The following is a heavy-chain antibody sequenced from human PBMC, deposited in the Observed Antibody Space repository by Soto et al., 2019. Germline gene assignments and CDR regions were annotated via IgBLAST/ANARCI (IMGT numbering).Heavy chain of an antibody. CDR2: TYYRSKWYN. J-gene: IGHJ6*02. CDR3: ARCLIQDLNYYYYYGMDV. Sequence: SQTLSFTCAISGDSVSSNSAAWNWIRQSPSRGLEWLGRTYYRSKWYNDYAVSVKSRITINPDTSKNQFSLQLNSVTPEDTAVYYCARCLIQDLNYYYYYGMDVWGQGTTVTVSS. CDR1: GDSVSSNSAA. V-gene: IGHV6-1*01.